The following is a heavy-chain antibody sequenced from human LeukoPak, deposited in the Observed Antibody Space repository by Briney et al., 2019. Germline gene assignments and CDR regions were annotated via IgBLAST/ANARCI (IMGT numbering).Heavy chain of an antibody. CDR1: GYSFTSYA. CDR2: ISGSNGNT. V-gene: IGHV1-18*01. J-gene: IGHJ6*03. CDR3: ARSYSSTWYSYYYYMDV. D-gene: IGHD6-13*01. Sequence: ASVKVSCKASGYSFTSYAITWVRQAPGQGLEWMGWISGSNGNTNYAQKFQGRVTMTTDTSTNTAYMELRSLRSDDTAVYYCARSYSSTWYSYYYYMDVWGKGTAVTVSS.